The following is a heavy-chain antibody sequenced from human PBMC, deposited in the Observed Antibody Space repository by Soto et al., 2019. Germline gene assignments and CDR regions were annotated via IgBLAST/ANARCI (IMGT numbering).Heavy chain of an antibody. CDR3: ARERNYFGPAGANWVDL. V-gene: IGHV1-18*01. Sequence: LQSAAELRSPGASVKVSCKTSGYSFARYGVSWVRQAPGQGLEWLGWISGFNGKTEYSQTLRDRVTLTTDTSTGTAYLELRRLNSADTAIYYCARERNYFGPAGANWVDLWGQGTLVTVSS. D-gene: IGHD3-9*01. J-gene: IGHJ5*02. CDR2: ISGFNGKT. CDR1: GYSFARYG.